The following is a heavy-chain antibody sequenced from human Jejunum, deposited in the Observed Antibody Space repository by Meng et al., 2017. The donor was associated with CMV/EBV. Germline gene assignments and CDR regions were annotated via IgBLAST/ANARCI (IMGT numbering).Heavy chain of an antibody. CDR1: GGSIDNYY. Sequence: VQLQVPGPGLVRPSETLSLTCTDSGGSIDNYYGSWIRQSAVKGLEWIGRFYSSDTYNYHPSLNSRVTMSLDTSKKQFSLILSSVTAADTARYYCARGPGASTREGFDHWGLGTLVTVSS. V-gene: IGHV4-4*07. D-gene: IGHD1-26*01. CDR3: ARGPGASTREGFDH. J-gene: IGHJ4*02. CDR2: FYSSDTY.